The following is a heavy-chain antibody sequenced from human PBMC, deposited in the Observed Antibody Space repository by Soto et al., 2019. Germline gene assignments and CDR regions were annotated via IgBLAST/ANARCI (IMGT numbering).Heavy chain of an antibody. Sequence: ASVKVSCKASGYTFTSYGISWVRQAPGQGLEWMGWISAYNGNTNYAQKFQGWVTMTRDTSISTAYMELSRLRSDDTAVYYCARATSEVTEFDYWGQGTLVTVSS. J-gene: IGHJ4*02. CDR3: ARATSEVTEFDY. CDR1: GYTFTSYG. D-gene: IGHD4-4*01. V-gene: IGHV1-18*01. CDR2: ISAYNGNT.